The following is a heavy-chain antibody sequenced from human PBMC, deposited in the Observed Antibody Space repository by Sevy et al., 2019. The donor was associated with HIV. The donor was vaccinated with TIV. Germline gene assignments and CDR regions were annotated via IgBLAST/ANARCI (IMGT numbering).Heavy chain of an antibody. D-gene: IGHD3-22*01. CDR2: IWSDGAYQ. CDR3: ARGVYYYDIAAYYAFDS. Sequence: GGSLRLSCTTSGFTFSAYGMHWVRQAPGKGLEWVAIIWSDGAYQYHGDSVKGRLTISRDNSMNTLYLQMNSLGVEDTAVYYCARGVYYYDIAAYYAFDSWGQGTLVTVSS. J-gene: IGHJ4*02. CDR1: GFTFSAYG. V-gene: IGHV3-33*01.